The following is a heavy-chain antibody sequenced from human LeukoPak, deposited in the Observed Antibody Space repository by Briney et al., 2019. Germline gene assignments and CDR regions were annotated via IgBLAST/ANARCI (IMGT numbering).Heavy chain of an antibody. CDR3: ARLGIYNWFDP. D-gene: IGHD3-16*01. CDR2: IYYSGST. V-gene: IGHV4-39*01. CDR1: GGSISSSSYY. Sequence: SETLSLTCTDSGGSISSSSYYWGWIRQPPWKGLEWIGSIYYSGSTYYNPSLKSRVAISVDTSKNQFSLKLSSVTAADTAVYYCARLGIYNWFDPWGQGTLVTVSS. J-gene: IGHJ5*02.